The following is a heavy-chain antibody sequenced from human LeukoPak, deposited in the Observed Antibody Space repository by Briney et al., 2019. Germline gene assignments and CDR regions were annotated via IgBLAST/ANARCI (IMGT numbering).Heavy chain of an antibody. J-gene: IGHJ4*02. Sequence: GGSLRLSCEASGFTFSSYAMNWVRQAPGKGLEWVSGTSNSGGSTYYADSVKGRFTTSRDNSKNTLYLQMNSLRAEDTAVYYCAKETSSLFDYWGQGTLVTVSS. CDR3: AKETSSLFDY. CDR1: GFTFSSYA. CDR2: TSNSGGST. D-gene: IGHD6-13*01. V-gene: IGHV3-23*01.